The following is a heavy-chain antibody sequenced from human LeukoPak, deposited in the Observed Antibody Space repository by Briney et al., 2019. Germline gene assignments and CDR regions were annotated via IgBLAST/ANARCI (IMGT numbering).Heavy chain of an antibody. CDR1: VGTFSSYA. Sequence: SVKVSCKASVGTFSSYAISWVRQAPGQGLEWMGGIIPIFGTANYAQKFQGRVTITADESTSTAYMELSSLRSEDTAVYYCAREPRSVTMVRGVFDYWGQGTLVTVSS. CDR2: IIPIFGTA. CDR3: AREPRSVTMVRGVFDY. V-gene: IGHV1-69*13. J-gene: IGHJ4*02. D-gene: IGHD3-10*01.